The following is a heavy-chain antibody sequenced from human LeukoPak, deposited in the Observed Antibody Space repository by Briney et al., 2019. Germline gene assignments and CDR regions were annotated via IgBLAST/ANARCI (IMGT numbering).Heavy chain of an antibody. D-gene: IGHD6-13*01. CDR1: GFTVSSNY. Sequence: GGSLRLSCAASGFTVSSNYMSWVRQAPGKGLEWVSVIYSGGSTYYADSVKGRFTISRDNSKNTLYLQMNSLRAEDTAVYYCARYGSWYDYYFDYWGQGTLVTVSS. J-gene: IGHJ4*02. V-gene: IGHV3-53*01. CDR3: ARYGSWYDYYFDY. CDR2: IYSGGST.